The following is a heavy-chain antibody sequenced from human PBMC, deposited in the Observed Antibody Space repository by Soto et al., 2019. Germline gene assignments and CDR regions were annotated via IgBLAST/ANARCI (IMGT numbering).Heavy chain of an antibody. CDR3: ARGGGYNWNYGWLDP. J-gene: IGHJ5*02. CDR1: GYTFTTYA. V-gene: IGHV1-3*04. CDR2: ISTGNGNT. Sequence: QVQLVQSGAEEKKPGASVKVSCKASGYTFTTYAMHWVRQAPGQRLEWMGWISTGNGNTKYSQKFQGRVTITRDTSASTAYMERSSLRSEDTAIYYCARGGGYNWNYGWLDPWGQGTLVTVSS. D-gene: IGHD1-7*01.